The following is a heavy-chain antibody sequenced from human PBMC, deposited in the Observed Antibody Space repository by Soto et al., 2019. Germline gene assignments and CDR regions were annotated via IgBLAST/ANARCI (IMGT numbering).Heavy chain of an antibody. CDR3: AGQGGEYNTMSDY. Sequence: GESLKISCKGSGYTFSKYWIGWVRQTPGKGLEWVGMIYPGDYDARYSPAFEGQVTFPVDKSINTAYLQWNSLKASDTAMYYWAGQGGEYNTMSDYWGQGTLVTVSS. CDR1: GYTFSKYW. V-gene: IGHV5-51*01. J-gene: IGHJ4*02. D-gene: IGHD3-10*01. CDR2: IYPGDYDA.